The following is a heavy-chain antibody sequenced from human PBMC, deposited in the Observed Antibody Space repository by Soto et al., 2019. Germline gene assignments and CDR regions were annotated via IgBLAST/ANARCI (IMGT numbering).Heavy chain of an antibody. V-gene: IGHV3-74*01. CDR2: MNMDGSRT. CDR1: GFTFSIYW. CDR3: VRGDGDRYDGHGYLGRH. D-gene: IGHD3-22*01. Sequence: EVQLVESGGGLVQPGGSLRLFCAASGFTFSIYWMHWVRQAPGKGLVWVSRMNMDGSRTSYADFAKGRFTISRDDAKSTVYLQMSNLRAEDTAVYYCVRGDGDRYDGHGYLGRHWGQGTLVTVSS. J-gene: IGHJ4*02.